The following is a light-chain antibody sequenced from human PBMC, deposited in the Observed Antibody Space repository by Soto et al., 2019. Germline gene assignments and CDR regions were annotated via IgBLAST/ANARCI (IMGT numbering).Light chain of an antibody. Sequence: DIQMTQSPDSLSASVGDRVTITGQASPDITNYVNWYQQKPGRAPRLLIYDAANLATGVPSRFSGSGSETYLTFTIASLHPEEVGIYYCQKYDNVPFTFDPGTKVNIK. CDR2: DAA. CDR3: QKYDNVPFT. V-gene: IGKV1-33*01. J-gene: IGKJ3*01. CDR1: PDITNY.